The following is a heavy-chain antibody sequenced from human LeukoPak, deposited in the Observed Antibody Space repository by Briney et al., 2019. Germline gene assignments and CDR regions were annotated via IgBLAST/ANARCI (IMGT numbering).Heavy chain of an antibody. Sequence: GGSLRLSCAASGFTFSSYWMHWVRQVPGKGLVWVSRISPDGTTTSYAASVKGRFTISRDNAKSTLYLQVNRLRAEDTAVYYCAREHRNVGATIDWWGQGTLVTVSS. CDR2: ISPDGTTT. V-gene: IGHV3-74*01. J-gene: IGHJ4*02. CDR1: GFTFSSYW. D-gene: IGHD1-26*01. CDR3: AREHRNVGATIDW.